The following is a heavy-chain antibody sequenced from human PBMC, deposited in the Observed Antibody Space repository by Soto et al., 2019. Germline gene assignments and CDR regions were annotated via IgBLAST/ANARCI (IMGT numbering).Heavy chain of an antibody. D-gene: IGHD6-25*01. CDR1: GLSFTSQA. V-gene: IGHV3-30*18. CDR3: ANDSGYQRRDNYLYYGLGV. Sequence: PCGCIRLSSASCGLSFTSQAMHWVLQTPGKGMEWMAAISYDEIDKKYPSSVKGRFPVSRDNVKNTLSLPMNSLIPEDTAVYYCANDSGYQRRDNYLYYGLGVWGEATTVTGSS. CDR2: ISYDEIDK. J-gene: IGHJ6*04.